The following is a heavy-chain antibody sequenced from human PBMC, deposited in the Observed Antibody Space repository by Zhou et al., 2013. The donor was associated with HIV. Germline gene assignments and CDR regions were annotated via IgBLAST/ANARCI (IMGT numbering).Heavy chain of an antibody. CDR1: GYTFNTYA. CDR3: ARDALHLHFIWGYFDL. V-gene: IGHV1-18*01. Sequence: QVQLVQSGAEVKKPGASVKVSCKASGYTFNTYAISWVRQAPGQGLEWMGWISPYDGDTKYPQKLQGRVTMTTDTSTSTAYMELRSLRSDDTAVYYCARDALHLHFIWGYFDLWGRGTLVTVSS. J-gene: IGHJ2*01. D-gene: IGHD2-15*01. CDR2: ISPYDGDT.